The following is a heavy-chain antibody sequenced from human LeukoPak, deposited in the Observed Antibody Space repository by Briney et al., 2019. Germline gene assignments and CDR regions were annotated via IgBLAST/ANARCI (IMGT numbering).Heavy chain of an antibody. J-gene: IGHJ4*02. CDR3: ARATRRSGRGVSAIDY. CDR2: MNPNSGNT. V-gene: IGHV1-8*01. Sequence: ASVKVSCKASGYTFTSYDINWVRQATGQGLEWMGWMNPNSGNTGYAQKFQGRVTMTRNTSISTAYMELSSLRSEDTAVYYCARATRRSGRGVSAIDYWGQGTLVTVSS. CDR1: GYTFTSYD. D-gene: IGHD3-10*01.